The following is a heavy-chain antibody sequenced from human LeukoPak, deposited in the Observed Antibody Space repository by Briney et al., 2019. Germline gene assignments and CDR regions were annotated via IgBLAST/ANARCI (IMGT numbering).Heavy chain of an antibody. CDR3: ARRSSYYFHNDG. CDR2: ISYDRSSK. Sequence: GGSLRLSWSASGLTFSSHAMRWVRQAAGKGLGWLAVISYDRSSKYYAGSVKSRFTISRDNSKNTLYLQMNSLSAEDTAVYYCARRSSYYFHNDGWGKGTTVTVSS. V-gene: IGHV3-30*01. CDR1: GLTFSSHA. J-gene: IGHJ6*03.